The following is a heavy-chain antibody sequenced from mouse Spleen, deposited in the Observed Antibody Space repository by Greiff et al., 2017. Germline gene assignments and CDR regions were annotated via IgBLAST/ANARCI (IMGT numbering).Heavy chain of an antibody. Sequence: VQLLESGAELARPGASVKLSCTASGYTFTSYGISWVKQRTGQGLEWIGEIYPRSGNTYYNQTFKGKATLTADKSSSTAYLELRSLTSEDSAVYVCAGDYDRRAMEYWGQGTSGTVSS. J-gene: IGHJ4*01. CDR2: IYPRSGNT. CDR1: GYTFTSYG. D-gene: IGHD2-4*01. V-gene: IGHV1-81*01. CDR3: AGDYDRRAMEY.